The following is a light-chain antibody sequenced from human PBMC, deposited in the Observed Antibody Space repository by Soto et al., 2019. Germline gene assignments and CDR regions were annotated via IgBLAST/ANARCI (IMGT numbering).Light chain of an antibody. CDR1: ESVTGNQ. J-gene: IGKJ5*01. Sequence: EIVLTQSPGTLSLSPGERATLSCRASESVTGNQLAWYQQRPGQEPRLLIYGASSRATGIPDRFSGSGSGTDFTLTISRLEPEDLQVYYYQNNSNSRNNFGQGTRLEIK. V-gene: IGKV3-20*01. CDR3: QNNSNSRNN. CDR2: GAS.